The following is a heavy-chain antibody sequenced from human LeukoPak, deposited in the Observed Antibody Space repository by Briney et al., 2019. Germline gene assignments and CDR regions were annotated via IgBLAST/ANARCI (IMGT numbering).Heavy chain of an antibody. D-gene: IGHD2-2*01. J-gene: IGHJ2*01. Sequence: PSETLSLTCAVSGSSLNSGYYWGWIRQPPGRGLEWIALIYHTGNTYYNPTLRSRVTISIDTSRNLFSLKLTSVTAADTALYYCAKLAAYAHPSFGPPSNWYFDLWGRGTLVAVSS. CDR3: AKLAAYAHPSFGPPSNWYFDL. V-gene: IGHV4-38-2*01. CDR1: GSSLNSGYY. CDR2: IYHTGNT.